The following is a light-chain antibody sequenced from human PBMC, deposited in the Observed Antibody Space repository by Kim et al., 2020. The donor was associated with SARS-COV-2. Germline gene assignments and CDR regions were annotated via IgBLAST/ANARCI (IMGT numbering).Light chain of an antibody. CDR1: SSNIGNNY. CDR2: DNN. V-gene: IGLV1-51*01. Sequence: SVLTQPPSVSAAPGQKVTISCSGSSSNIGNNYVSWYQQLPGTAPKLLIYDNNKRPSGIPDRFSGSKSGTSATLGITGLQTGDEADYYCGTWDSSLSAVWVFGGGTKLTVL. CDR3: GTWDSSLSAVWV. J-gene: IGLJ3*02.